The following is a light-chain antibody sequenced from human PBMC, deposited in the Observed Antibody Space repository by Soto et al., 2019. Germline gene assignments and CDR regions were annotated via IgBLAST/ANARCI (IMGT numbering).Light chain of an antibody. CDR3: QQSYSTLYT. Sequence: DIQMTQSPSSLSASEGDRVTITCRASQSISNYLNWYQQKPGKAPKVLISAASSLQTGVPSRFSGSGSGTDFTLTISSLQPEDFATYYCQQSYSTLYTFGQGTKLEIK. CDR1: QSISNY. J-gene: IGKJ2*01. CDR2: AAS. V-gene: IGKV1-39*01.